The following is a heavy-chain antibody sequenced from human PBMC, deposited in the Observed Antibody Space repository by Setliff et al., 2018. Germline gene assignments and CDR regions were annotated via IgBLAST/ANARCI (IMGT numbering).Heavy chain of an antibody. D-gene: IGHD1-1*01. CDR3: ARDVWGAGTGWFDP. CDR1: GVPVSRHY. CDR2: IYTGGST. V-gene: IGHV4-4*08. J-gene: IGHJ5*02. Sequence: TCIVSGVPVSRHYWSWIRQPPGKTLEWIGYIYTGGSTTYNPSLKSRVTLSLDTSKNHLSLNLTSVTAADTAVYYCARDVWGAGTGWFDPWGLGILVTVSS.